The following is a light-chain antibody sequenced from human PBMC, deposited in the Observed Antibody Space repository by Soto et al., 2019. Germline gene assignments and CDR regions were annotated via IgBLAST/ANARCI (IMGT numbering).Light chain of an antibody. CDR2: SAF. Sequence: IVLTQSPDTLSLSPGERATLSCRASQSVSSSYLAWYQHKPGQAPRLLIYSAFTRATGIPDRFSGSGSGTDFTLTISRLEPEDFAVYYCQQYGSSFRYTFGQGTKLQIK. CDR3: QQYGSSFRYT. CDR1: QSVSSSY. J-gene: IGKJ2*01. V-gene: IGKV3-20*01.